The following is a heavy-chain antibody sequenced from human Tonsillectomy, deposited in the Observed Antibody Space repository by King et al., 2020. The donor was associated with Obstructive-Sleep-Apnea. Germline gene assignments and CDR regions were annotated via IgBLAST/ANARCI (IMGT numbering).Heavy chain of an antibody. Sequence: QLQESGPGLVKPSETLSLTCTFSGGSISSSSYYWGWIRQPPGKGLEWIGSIYYSGSTYYNPSLKSRVTISVDTSKNQFSLKLSSVTAADTAVYYCARGAYDSSGYYYGAAFNWFDPWGQGTLVTVSS. CDR3: ARGAYDSSGYYYGAAFNWFDP. J-gene: IGHJ5*02. D-gene: IGHD3-22*01. CDR2: IYYSGST. CDR1: GGSISSSSYY. V-gene: IGHV4-39*07.